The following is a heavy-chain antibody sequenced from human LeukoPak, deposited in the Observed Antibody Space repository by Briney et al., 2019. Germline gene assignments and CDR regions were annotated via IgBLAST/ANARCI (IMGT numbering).Heavy chain of an antibody. D-gene: IGHD3-3*01. J-gene: IGHJ6*02. CDR1: GYTFISYD. CDR3: ARDPLRYDFWSGYHYYYYGMDV. CDR2: MNPNSGNT. V-gene: IGHV1-8*01. Sequence: ASVKVSCKASGYTFISYDINWVRQATGQGLEWMGWMNPNSGNTGYAQKFQGRVTMTRNTSISTAYMELSSLRSEDTAVYYCARDPLRYDFWSGYHYYYYGMDVWGQGTTVTVSS.